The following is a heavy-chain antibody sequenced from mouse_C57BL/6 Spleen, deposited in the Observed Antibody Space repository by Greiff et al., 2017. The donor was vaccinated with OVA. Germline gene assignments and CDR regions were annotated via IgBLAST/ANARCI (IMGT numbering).Heavy chain of an antibody. CDR1: GFNIKDDY. Sequence: EVQLVESGAELVRPGASVKLSCTASGFNIKDDYMHWVKQRPEQGLEWLGWIDPENGDTEYASKFQGKATITADTSSNTAYLQLSSLTSEDTAVYYCTTWLLRYFDVWGTGTTVTVSS. CDR2: IDPENGDT. D-gene: IGHD2-3*01. CDR3: TTWLLRYFDV. J-gene: IGHJ1*03. V-gene: IGHV14-4*01.